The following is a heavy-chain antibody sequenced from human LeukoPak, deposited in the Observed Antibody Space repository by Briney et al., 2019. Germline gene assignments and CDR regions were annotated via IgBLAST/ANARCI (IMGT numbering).Heavy chain of an antibody. D-gene: IGHD6-19*01. J-gene: IGHJ4*02. CDR3: AKDMGYNTGWTRFDY. CDR2: IRYDGSNQ. CDR1: GFTFSSCG. V-gene: IGHV3-30*02. Sequence: GGSLRLSCAVSGFTFSSCGMHWVRQAPGKGLDWVAFIRYDGSNQYYADSVKGRFTISRDSSKNTLYLQMDSLRGDDTAVYYCAKDMGYNTGWTRFDYWGQGTLVTVSS.